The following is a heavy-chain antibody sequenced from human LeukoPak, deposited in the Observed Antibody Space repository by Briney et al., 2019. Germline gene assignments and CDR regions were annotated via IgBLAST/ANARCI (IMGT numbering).Heavy chain of an antibody. CDR3: ASGIAARLFDY. D-gene: IGHD6-6*01. V-gene: IGHV4-34*01. CDR2: INHSGST. CDR1: GGSFSGYY. J-gene: IGHJ4*02. Sequence: SETLSLTCAVYGGSFSGYYWSWIRQPPGKGLEWIGEINHSGSTNYNPSLKSRVTISVDTSKNQFSLKLSSVTAADTAVYLCASGIAARLFDYWGQGTLVTVSS.